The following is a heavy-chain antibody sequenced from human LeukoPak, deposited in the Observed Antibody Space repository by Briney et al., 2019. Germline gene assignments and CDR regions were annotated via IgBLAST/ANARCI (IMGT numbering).Heavy chain of an antibody. D-gene: IGHD1-26*01. CDR3: ARDKFPLVGATGDDGFDI. J-gene: IGHJ3*02. CDR2: VNHSGST. V-gene: IGHV4-34*01. CDR1: GGSFSGYY. Sequence: SETLSLTCAVYGGSFSGYYRSWIRQPPGKGLEWIGEVNHSGSTNYNPSLKSRVTISVDTSKNQFSLKLSSVTAADTAVYYCARDKFPLVGATGDDGFDIWGQGTMVTVSS.